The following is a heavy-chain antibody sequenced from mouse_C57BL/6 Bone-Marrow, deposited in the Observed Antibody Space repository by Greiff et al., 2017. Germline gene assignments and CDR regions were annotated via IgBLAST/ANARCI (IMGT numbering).Heavy chain of an antibody. CDR2: IDPENGDT. Sequence: EVKLVESGAELVRPGASVKLSCTASGFNIKDDYMHWVKQRPEQGLEWIGWIDPENGDTEYASKFQGKATITADTSSNTAYLQLSSLISEDTAVYYCTTGILRPYYYAMDYWGQGTSVTVSS. CDR3: TTGILRPYYYAMDY. CDR1: GFNIKDDY. J-gene: IGHJ4*01. V-gene: IGHV14-4*01. D-gene: IGHD1-2*01.